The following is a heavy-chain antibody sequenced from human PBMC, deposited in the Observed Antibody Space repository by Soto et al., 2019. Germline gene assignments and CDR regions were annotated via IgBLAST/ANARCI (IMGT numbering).Heavy chain of an antibody. CDR3: AKLPQYETLTGYLNYFDY. CDR1: GFTFSSYA. V-gene: IGHV3-23*01. J-gene: IGHJ4*02. CDR2: VSGSGGST. Sequence: GGSLRLSCAASGFTFSSYAMSWVRQAPGKGLEWVSSVSGSGGSTYYADSVKGRFTISRDNSKNTVYLQMNSLRAEDTAVFFCAKLPQYETLTGYLNYFDYWGPGILVTVSS. D-gene: IGHD3-9*01.